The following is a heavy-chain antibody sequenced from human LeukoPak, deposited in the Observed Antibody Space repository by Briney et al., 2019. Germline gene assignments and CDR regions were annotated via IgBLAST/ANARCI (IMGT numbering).Heavy chain of an antibody. CDR2: ISGRSDTI. V-gene: IGHV3-48*01. J-gene: IGHJ4*02. Sequence: GGSLRLSCAASGFTFSSYAMSWVRQAPWKGLEWVSYISGRSDTIYYADSVKGRFIISRDNARNSLSLQMDSLRVEDTAVYYCVRSYGGNSCFDYWGQGILVTVST. D-gene: IGHD4-23*01. CDR3: VRSYGGNSCFDY. CDR1: GFTFSSYA.